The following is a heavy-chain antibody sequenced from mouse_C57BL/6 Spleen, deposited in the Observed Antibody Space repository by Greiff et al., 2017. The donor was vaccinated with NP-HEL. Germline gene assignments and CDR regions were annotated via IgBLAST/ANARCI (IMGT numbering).Heavy chain of an antibody. J-gene: IGHJ4*01. D-gene: IGHD2-1*01. Sequence: VKLMESGAELVRPGASVTLSCKASGYTFTDYEMHWVKQTPVHGLEWIGAIDPETGGTAYNQKFKGKAILTADKSSSTAYMELRSLTSEDSAVYYCTRRDIYYGNPFYAMDYWGKGTSVTVSS. CDR1: GYTFTDYE. CDR2: IDPETGGT. CDR3: TRRDIYYGNPFYAMDY. V-gene: IGHV1-15*01.